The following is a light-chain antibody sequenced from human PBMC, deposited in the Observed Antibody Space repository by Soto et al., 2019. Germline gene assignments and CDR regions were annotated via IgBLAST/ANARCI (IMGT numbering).Light chain of an antibody. Sequence: EIVMTQSPATLSVSPGERATLSCRASQSVSSNLAWYQQKPGQAPRLLIYGASTRATGIPASFSGTGSGTEFTLTISSLQSEDVAVYYCQQYNNWLWTFGQGTKVEIK. CDR1: QSVSSN. V-gene: IGKV3-15*01. CDR3: QQYNNWLWT. J-gene: IGKJ1*01. CDR2: GAS.